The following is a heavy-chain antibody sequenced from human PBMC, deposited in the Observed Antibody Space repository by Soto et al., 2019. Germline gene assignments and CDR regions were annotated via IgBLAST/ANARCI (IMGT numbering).Heavy chain of an antibody. J-gene: IGHJ1*01. Sequence: GRCRRLSCAVSGFTFSSSWMSWVRQTPEKGLEWVANINQDGSETYFLDSVKGRFTISRDNAKNSLYLQMNSLRAEDTALYYCARELIVGPAEYFQHWGQGTLVTVSS. D-gene: IGHD1-26*01. V-gene: IGHV3-7*01. CDR3: ARELIVGPAEYFQH. CDR1: GFTFSSSW. CDR2: INQDGSET.